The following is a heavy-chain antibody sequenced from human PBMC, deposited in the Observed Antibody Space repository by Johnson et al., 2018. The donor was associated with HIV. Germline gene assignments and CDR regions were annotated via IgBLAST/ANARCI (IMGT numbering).Heavy chain of an antibody. D-gene: IGHD3-3*01. CDR3: AKDNSRSILGMIIDAFDI. J-gene: IGHJ3*02. V-gene: IGHV3-30*02. Sequence: YADSVKGRFTISRDNSKNTLYLQMNSLRVEDTAVYYCAKDNSRSILGMIIDAFDIWGQGTMVTVSS.